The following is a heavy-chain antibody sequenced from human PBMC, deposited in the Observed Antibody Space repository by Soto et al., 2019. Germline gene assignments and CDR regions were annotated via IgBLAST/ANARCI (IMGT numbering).Heavy chain of an antibody. D-gene: IGHD2-21*02. CDR1: GYTFTSYA. J-gene: IGHJ5*02. CDR3: ARDESVVVTAMGSYP. V-gene: IGHV1-3*01. CDR2: INAGNGNT. Sequence: ASVKVSCKASGYTFTSYAMHWVRQAPGQRLEWMGWINAGNGNTKYSQKFQGRVTITRDTSASTAYMELSSLRSEDTAVYYCARDESVVVTAMGSYPWGQGTLVTVSS.